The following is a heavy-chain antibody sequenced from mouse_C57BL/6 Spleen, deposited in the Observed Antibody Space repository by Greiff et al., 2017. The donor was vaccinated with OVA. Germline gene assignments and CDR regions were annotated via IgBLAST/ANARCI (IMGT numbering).Heavy chain of an antibody. D-gene: IGHD2-1*01. CDR3: ARYYYGNYEYFDV. Sequence: EVQRVESGPELVKPGASVKISCKASGYSFTGYYMNWVKQSPEKSLEWIGEINPSTGGTTYNQKFKAKATLTVDKSSSTAYMQLKSLTSEDSAVYYCARYYYGNYEYFDVWGTGTTVTVSS. J-gene: IGHJ1*03. CDR1: GYSFTGYY. V-gene: IGHV1-42*01. CDR2: INPSTGGT.